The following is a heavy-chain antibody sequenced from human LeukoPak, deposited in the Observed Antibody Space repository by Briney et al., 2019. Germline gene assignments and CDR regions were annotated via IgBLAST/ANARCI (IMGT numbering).Heavy chain of an antibody. CDR3: ARLTPTTLSLYYYYMDV. Sequence: SEPLSLTCTVSGGSISSYYWRWIRQPPGKGLEWIGYIYYSGSTNYNPSLKSRVTISVDTSKNQFSLKLRSVTAADTAVYYCARLTPTTLSLYYYYMDVWGKGTTVTVSS. CDR2: IYYSGST. CDR1: GGSISSYY. J-gene: IGHJ6*03. D-gene: IGHD2/OR15-2a*01. V-gene: IGHV4-59*01.